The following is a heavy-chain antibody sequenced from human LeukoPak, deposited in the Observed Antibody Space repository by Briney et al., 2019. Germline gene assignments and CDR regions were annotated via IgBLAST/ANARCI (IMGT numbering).Heavy chain of an antibody. V-gene: IGHV4-39*01. D-gene: IGHD1-14*01. CDR2: IYYSGST. CDR3: ARVTRGPDGHDWFDP. CDR1: GVSISSNSYY. Sequence: PSETLSLTCTVSGVSISSNSYYWGWIRQPPGKGLEWIGSIYYSGSTHYNPSLKSRVTISVDTSKNQFSLKLSSVTAADTAVYYCARVTRGPDGHDWFDPWGQGILVTVSS. J-gene: IGHJ5*02.